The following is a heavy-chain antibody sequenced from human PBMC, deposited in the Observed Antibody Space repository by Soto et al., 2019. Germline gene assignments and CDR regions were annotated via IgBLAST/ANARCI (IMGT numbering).Heavy chain of an antibody. V-gene: IGHV3-23*01. CDR3: ASPPFVGATSHPDFDY. J-gene: IGHJ4*02. CDR1: GLTFSTFA. CDR2: ISGSGATT. Sequence: GGSLRLSCAASGLTFSTFAMSWVRQAPGKGLEWVSGISGSGATTYYADSVRGRFTISRDNSKDTLFLQMDSLRAEDTAIYYCASPPFVGATSHPDFDYWGQGTPVTVSS. D-gene: IGHD1-26*01.